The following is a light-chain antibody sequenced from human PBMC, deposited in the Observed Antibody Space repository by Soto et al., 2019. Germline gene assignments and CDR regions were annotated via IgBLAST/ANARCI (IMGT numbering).Light chain of an antibody. CDR3: QQYNSYPWT. V-gene: IGKV1-5*03. Sequence: IQMTHSPSTLSASVGDRVTMTCRASQSISSWLAWYQQKPGKAPKLLIYKASSLESGVPSRFSGSGSGTEFTLTISSLQPDDFASYYCQQYNSYPWTFGQGTKVDIK. CDR1: QSISSW. CDR2: KAS. J-gene: IGKJ1*01.